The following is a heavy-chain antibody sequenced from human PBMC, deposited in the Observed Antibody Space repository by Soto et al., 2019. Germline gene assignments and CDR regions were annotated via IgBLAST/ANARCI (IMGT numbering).Heavy chain of an antibody. CDR3: AKVLSSAFLDY. V-gene: IGHV3-23*01. D-gene: IGHD6-6*01. CDR1: GFTFSSYA. Sequence: PGGSLRLSCAASGFTFSSYAMSWVRQAPGKGLEWFSAISNTAYHTYYADSVKGRFTISRDNSKNTLYLQMNSLRAEDTAVYYCAKVLSSAFLDYWGLGTLVTVSS. CDR2: ISNTAYHT. J-gene: IGHJ4*02.